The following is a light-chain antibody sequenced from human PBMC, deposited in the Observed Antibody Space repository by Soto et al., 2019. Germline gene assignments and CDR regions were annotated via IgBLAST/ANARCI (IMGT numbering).Light chain of an antibody. V-gene: IGKV3-20*01. CDR1: QSVSSN. CDR3: QQYITAPET. J-gene: IGKJ1*01. Sequence: EIVMTQSPATLSVSPGERATLSCRASQSVSSNLAWYQQKPGQAPRLLIYGASSRATGTPDRFSGSGSGTDFTLTISRLEPEDFAVYHCQQYITAPETFGQGTKVDIK. CDR2: GAS.